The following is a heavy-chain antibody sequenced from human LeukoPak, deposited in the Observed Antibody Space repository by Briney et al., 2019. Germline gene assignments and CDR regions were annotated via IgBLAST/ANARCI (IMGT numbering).Heavy chain of an antibody. J-gene: IGHJ4*02. CDR3: ARDYSRGDPDY. V-gene: IGHV1-18*01. CDR1: GYTFTRYG. CDR2: ISAYNGNT. D-gene: IGHD6-19*01. Sequence: ASVKVSCKAPGYTFTRYGISWVRQAPGQGLEWMGWISAYNGNTNYAQKLQGGVTMTTETSTSTAYMELRSLRSDDTAMYYCARDYSRGDPDYWGQGTLVTVSS.